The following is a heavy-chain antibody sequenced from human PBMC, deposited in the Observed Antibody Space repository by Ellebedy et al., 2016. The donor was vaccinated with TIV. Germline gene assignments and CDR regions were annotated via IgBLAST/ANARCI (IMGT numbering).Heavy chain of an antibody. D-gene: IGHD3-3*01. CDR3: AREGVSIFGILLSPGSLDV. Sequence: MPGGSLRLSCSVSGGSISSYYWSWIRQPPGRGLEWIGYISYSGVSDYNPSLASRVTLSLDTSTNQFSLRLTSVTATDSAIYYCAREGVSIFGILLSPGSLDVWGQGTTVTVSS. CDR2: ISYSGVS. J-gene: IGHJ6*02. CDR1: GGSISSYY. V-gene: IGHV4-59*12.